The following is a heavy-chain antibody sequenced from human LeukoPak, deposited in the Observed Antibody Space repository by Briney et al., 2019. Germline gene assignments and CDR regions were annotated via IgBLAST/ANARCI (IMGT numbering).Heavy chain of an antibody. Sequence: SETLSLTCTVSGGSISSYYWSWIRQPPGKGLEWIGYIHYSGSTNYNPSLKSRVTISVDTSKNQFSLKLSSVTAADTAVYYCARDGSIAAVKYFQHWGQGTLVTVSS. D-gene: IGHD6-13*01. CDR2: IHYSGST. CDR1: GGSISSYY. CDR3: ARDGSIAAVKYFQH. V-gene: IGHV4-59*01. J-gene: IGHJ1*01.